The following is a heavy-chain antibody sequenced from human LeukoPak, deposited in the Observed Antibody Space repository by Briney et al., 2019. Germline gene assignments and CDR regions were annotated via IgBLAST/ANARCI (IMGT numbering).Heavy chain of an antibody. CDR2: INPNSGGT. Sequence: ASVKVSCKASGYTFTGYYMHWVRQAPGQGLEWMGLINPNSGGTNYAQKFQGRVTMTRDTSISTAYMELSRLRSDDTAVYYCARAVRYFDWLLGFFDYWGQGTLVTVSS. J-gene: IGHJ4*02. D-gene: IGHD3-9*01. CDR1: GYTFTGYY. CDR3: ARAVRYFDWLLGFFDY. V-gene: IGHV1-2*02.